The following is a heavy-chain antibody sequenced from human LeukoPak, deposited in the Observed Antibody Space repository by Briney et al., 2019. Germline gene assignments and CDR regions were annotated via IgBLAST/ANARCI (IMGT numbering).Heavy chain of an antibody. CDR1: GGSISSGGYY. CDR2: IYYSGST. V-gene: IGHV4-31*03. Sequence: SETLSLTCTVSGGSISSGGYYWSWIRQHPGKGLEWIGYIYYSGSTYYNPSLKSRVTISVDTSKNQFSLKLSSVTAADTAVYYCARVKAVDTAKGFDYWGQGTLVTVSS. CDR3: ARVKAVDTAKGFDY. J-gene: IGHJ4*02. D-gene: IGHD5-18*01.